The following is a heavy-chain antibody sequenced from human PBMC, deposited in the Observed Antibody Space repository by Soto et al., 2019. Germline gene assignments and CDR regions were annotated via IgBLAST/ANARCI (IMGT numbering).Heavy chain of an antibody. CDR3: ARSMTTVVTLDY. CDR2: IYYSGST. J-gene: IGHJ4*02. V-gene: IGHV4-39*02. Sequence: QLQLQESGPGLVKPSETLSLTCTVSGGSVSSSSYYWGWIRQPPGKGLEWIGSIYYSGSTYYNPSLRSRVTIDLVTSKNHFSLTRSSVTAADTAVYYCARSMTTVVTLDYWGQGTLVTVSS. D-gene: IGHD4-17*01. CDR1: GGSVSSSSYY.